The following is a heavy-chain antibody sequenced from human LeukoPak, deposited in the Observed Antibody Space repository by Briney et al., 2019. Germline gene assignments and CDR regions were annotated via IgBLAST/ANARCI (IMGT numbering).Heavy chain of an antibody. J-gene: IGHJ6*02. V-gene: IGHV1-69*05. CDR1: GGTFISYA. CDR2: IIPIFGTA. CDR3: ASSAAGFYGMDV. D-gene: IGHD6-13*01. Sequence: SVKVSCKASGGTFISYAISWVRQAPGQGLEWMGGIIPIFGTANYAQKFQGRVTITTDESTSTAYMELSSLRSEDTAVYYCASSAAGFYGMDVWGQGATVTVSS.